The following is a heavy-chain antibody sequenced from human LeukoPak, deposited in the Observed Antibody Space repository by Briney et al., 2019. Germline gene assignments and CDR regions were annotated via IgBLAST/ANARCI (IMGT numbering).Heavy chain of an antibody. D-gene: IGHD3-16*02. CDR2: INPNSGGT. J-gene: IGHJ4*02. V-gene: IGHV1-2*02. Sequence: ASVKVSCKASGYTFTGYYMHWVRQAPGQGLEWMGWINPNSGGTNCAQKFQGRVTMTRDTSISTAYMELSSLRSDDTAVYYCARARQRLGELSALDYWGQGTLVTVSS. CDR3: ARARQRLGELSALDY. CDR1: GYTFTGYY.